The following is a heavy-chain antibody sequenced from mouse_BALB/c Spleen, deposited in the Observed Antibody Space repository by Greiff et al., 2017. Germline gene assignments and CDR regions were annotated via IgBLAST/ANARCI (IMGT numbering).Heavy chain of an antibody. CDR2: ISSGGSYT. CDR3: ARDQGYGFAY. Sequence: EVKLMESGGGLVKPGGSLKLSCAASGFTFSSYAMSWVRQSPEKRLEWVAEISSGGSYTYYPDTVTGRFTISRDNAKNTLYLEMSSLRSEDTAMYYCARDQGYGFAYWGQGTLVTVSA. D-gene: IGHD3-1*01. CDR1: GFTFSSYA. V-gene: IGHV5-9-4*01. J-gene: IGHJ3*01.